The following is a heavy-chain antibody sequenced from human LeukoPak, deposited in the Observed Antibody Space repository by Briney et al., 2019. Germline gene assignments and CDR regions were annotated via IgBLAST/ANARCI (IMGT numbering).Heavy chain of an antibody. CDR1: GFTFSTYT. CDR2: ISGSLKYI. D-gene: IGHD6-13*01. Sequence: GGSLRLSCAASGFTFSTYTMNWVRQAPGKGLEWVSAISGSLKYIYYADSVMGRFTISRDNAQNSLYLQLNSLRPDDTAIYYCARAQQVPHYFYSALDVWGQGTTVTVS. V-gene: IGHV3-21*01. CDR3: ARAQQVPHYFYSALDV. J-gene: IGHJ6*02.